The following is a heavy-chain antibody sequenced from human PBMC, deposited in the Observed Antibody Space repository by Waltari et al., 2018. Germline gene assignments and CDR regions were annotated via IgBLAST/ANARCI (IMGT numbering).Heavy chain of an antibody. CDR3: ARDLTIFGVVIPYYYYGMDV. CDR1: GGTFSSYA. J-gene: IGHJ6*02. D-gene: IGHD3-3*01. Sequence: QVQLVQSGAEVKKPGSSVKVSCKASGGTFSSYAISWVRQAPGQGLEWMGGVIPIFGTANDAQKCQGRVTITADESTSTAYMELSSLRSEDTAVYYCARDLTIFGVVIPYYYYGMDVWGQGTTVTVSS. CDR2: VIPIFGTA. V-gene: IGHV1-69*01.